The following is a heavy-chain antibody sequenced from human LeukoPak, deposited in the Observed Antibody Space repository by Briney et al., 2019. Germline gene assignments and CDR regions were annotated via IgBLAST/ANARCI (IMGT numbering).Heavy chain of an antibody. Sequence: GASVKVFCKASEGPFNSYAISWVRQAPGQGLEWMGGVIPLFGTTSYAQKFQGRITITADKSTTTVYMEMSGLRPEDTAMYYCARAPRSVVVVAASPHLDYWGQGTLVTVSS. CDR2: VIPLFGTT. CDR3: ARAPRSVVVVAASPHLDY. D-gene: IGHD2-15*01. V-gene: IGHV1-69*06. CDR1: EGPFNSYA. J-gene: IGHJ4*02.